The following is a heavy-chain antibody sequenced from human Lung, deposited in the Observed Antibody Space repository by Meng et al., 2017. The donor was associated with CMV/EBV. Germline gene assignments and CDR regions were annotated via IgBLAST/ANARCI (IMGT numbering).Heavy chain of an antibody. V-gene: IGHV1-18*01. J-gene: IGHJ4*02. CDR2: FVNYVDT. D-gene: IGHD2-15*01. Sequence: ESGTGVKKAGGPVRVAGQASGYTFGSYGICWVRQAPGRGLEWMGWFVNYVDTYPAPKFQGRVTMTTDTHTNTAFMELRSLTSDDTAVYYCASGTPGRSYCDYWGQGTLVTVSS. CDR3: ASGTPGRSYCDY. CDR1: GYTFGSYG.